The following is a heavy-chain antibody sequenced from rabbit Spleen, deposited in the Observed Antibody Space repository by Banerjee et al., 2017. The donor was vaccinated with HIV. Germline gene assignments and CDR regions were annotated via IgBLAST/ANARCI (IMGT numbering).Heavy chain of an antibody. J-gene: IGHJ4*01. CDR3: VRDLGYDDYTEKGYFNL. D-gene: IGHD2-1*01. V-gene: IGHV1S47*01. Sequence: QEQLVESGGGLVQPGGSLKLSCKASGFDFSNYGVSWVRQAPGKGLEWIGYIDAIFGRTYYASWVDGRFTISRHNAQNTLYLQLSSLTAADTATYFCVRDLGYDDYTEKGYFNLWGPGTLVTVS. CDR1: GFDFSNYG. CDR2: IDAIFGRT.